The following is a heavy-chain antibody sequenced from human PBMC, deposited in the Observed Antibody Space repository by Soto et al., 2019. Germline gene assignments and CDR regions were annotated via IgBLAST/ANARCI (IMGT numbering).Heavy chain of an antibody. D-gene: IGHD6-6*01. V-gene: IGHV3-30*18. CDR3: AKGSSSVYYYYYGIDV. Sequence: GSLRLSCVASGFTFSSYGMHWVRQAPGKGLEWVAVMSYDGSNKYYADSVKGRFTISRDNSKNTLYLQMNSLRAEDTAVYYCAKGSSSVYYYYYGIDVWGQGTTVTAP. CDR1: GFTFSSYG. CDR2: MSYDGSNK. J-gene: IGHJ6*02.